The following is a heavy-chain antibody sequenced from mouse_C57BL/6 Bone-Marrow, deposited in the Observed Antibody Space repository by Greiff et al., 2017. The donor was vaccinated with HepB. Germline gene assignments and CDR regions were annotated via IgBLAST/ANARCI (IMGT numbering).Heavy chain of an antibody. CDR2: IYPRSGNT. CDR3: ARCTTMSTGDY. V-gene: IGHV1-81*01. Sequence: VQLQESGAELARPGASVKLSCKASGYTFTSYGIRWVKQRTEQGLEWIGEIYPRSGNTYYNEKFQGQATLTADKSSSTAYMELRSLTSEDSAVYFGARCTTMSTGDYWGQGTTLTVSA. CDR1: GYTFTSYG. D-gene: IGHD5-1*01. J-gene: IGHJ2*01.